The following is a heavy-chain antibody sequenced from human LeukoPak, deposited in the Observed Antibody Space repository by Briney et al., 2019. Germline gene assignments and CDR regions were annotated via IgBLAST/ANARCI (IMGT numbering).Heavy chain of an antibody. CDR3: ARTYYDSRGYFAGMDV. Sequence: GGSLRLSCAASGFNFSSYSMNWVRQAPGKGLEWVSSITTSSSYIYYGDSVKGRFTISRDNAKNSVYLQMKSLRVEDTAVYYCARTYYDSRGYFAGMDVWGQGTTVTVSS. V-gene: IGHV3-21*01. D-gene: IGHD3-22*01. CDR2: ITTSSSYI. CDR1: GFNFSSYS. J-gene: IGHJ6*02.